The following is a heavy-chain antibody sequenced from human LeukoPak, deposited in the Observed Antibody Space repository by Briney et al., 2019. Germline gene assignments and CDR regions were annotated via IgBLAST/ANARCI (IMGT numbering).Heavy chain of an antibody. D-gene: IGHD2-2*01. V-gene: IGHV4-59*01. CDR3: ASAYCSSTSCPIDY. J-gene: IGHJ4*02. Sequence: SETLSLTCTVSGGSISSYYWSWIRQPPGKGLEWIGYIYYSGSTNYNPSLKSRVTISVDTSKNQFSLKLSSVAAADTAVYYCASAYCSSTSCPIDYWGQGTLVTVSS. CDR2: IYYSGST. CDR1: GGSISSYY.